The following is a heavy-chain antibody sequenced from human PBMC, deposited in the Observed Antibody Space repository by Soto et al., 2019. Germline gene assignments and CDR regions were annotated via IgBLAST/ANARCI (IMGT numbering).Heavy chain of an antibody. Sequence: EVQLVESGGGLIQPGGSLRISCAASVFIVSSNYMSWVRKAPGKWLEWVSVIYRDGRTYYADSVKGRCTISRDNATNTLYLQMNRLRAEDPAVYYCARNYFDSGGGFDYGGQGTLVTVSS. CDR1: VFIVSSNY. D-gene: IGHD3-22*01. J-gene: IGHJ4*02. CDR2: IYRDGRT. V-gene: IGHV3-53*01. CDR3: ARNYFDSGGGFDY.